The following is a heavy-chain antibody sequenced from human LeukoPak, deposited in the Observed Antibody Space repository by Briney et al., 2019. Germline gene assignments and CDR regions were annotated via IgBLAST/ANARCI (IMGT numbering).Heavy chain of an antibody. Sequence: TSETLSLTCTVSGGSISSGDYYWSWIRQPPGKGLEWIGYIYYSGSTYYNPSLKSRVTISVDTSKNQFSLKLSSVTAADTAVYYCARDGKDDLWSGYYGYWGQGTLVTVSS. CDR1: GGSISSGDYY. CDR2: IYYSGST. D-gene: IGHD3-3*01. V-gene: IGHV4-30-4*01. CDR3: ARDGKDDLWSGYYGY. J-gene: IGHJ4*02.